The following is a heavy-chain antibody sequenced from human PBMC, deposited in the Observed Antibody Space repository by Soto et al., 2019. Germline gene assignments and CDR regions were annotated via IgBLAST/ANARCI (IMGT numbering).Heavy chain of an antibody. CDR1: GFTFSNAW. Sequence: EVQLVESGGGFVKPGGSLRLSCAASGFTFSNAWMSWVRQAPGKGLEWVGRIKTKTDGGTTDYAAPVKGRFTISRDDSKNTLYLEMNSLKTEDTGVYYCVTRAGLGDSERFDYRGQGTLVTVSS. J-gene: IGHJ4*02. CDR3: VTRAGLGDSERFDY. CDR2: IKTKTDGGTT. D-gene: IGHD3-16*01. V-gene: IGHV3-15*01.